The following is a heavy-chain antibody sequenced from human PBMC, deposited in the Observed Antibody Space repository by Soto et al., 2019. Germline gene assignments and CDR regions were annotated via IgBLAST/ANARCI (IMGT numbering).Heavy chain of an antibody. CDR2: INAGNGNT. CDR1: GYTFTSYA. Sequence: ASVKVSCKASGYTFTSYAMRWVRQAPGQRLEWMGWINAGNGNTKYSQKFQGRVTITRDTSASTAYMELSSLRSEDTAVYYCAREVDCSGGSCYSGGWVNWFDLWGQGTLVTVSS. D-gene: IGHD2-15*01. V-gene: IGHV1-3*01. CDR3: AREVDCSGGSCYSGGWVNWFDL. J-gene: IGHJ5*02.